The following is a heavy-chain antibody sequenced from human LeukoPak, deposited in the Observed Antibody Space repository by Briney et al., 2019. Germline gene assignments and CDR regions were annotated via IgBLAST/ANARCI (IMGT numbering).Heavy chain of an antibody. CDR3: AKSREEIRGLDAFDI. CDR2: IYYSGST. D-gene: IGHD5-24*01. Sequence: SQTLSLTCSVPGGSISSDDYCWNWIRQRPGTGLEWIGYIYYSGSTYYNPSLKSRVALSVDTSKNQFSLKLSSLTAADTTVYYCAKSREEIRGLDAFDIWGQGTMVTVSS. J-gene: IGHJ3*02. CDR1: GGSISSDDYC. V-gene: IGHV4-31*03.